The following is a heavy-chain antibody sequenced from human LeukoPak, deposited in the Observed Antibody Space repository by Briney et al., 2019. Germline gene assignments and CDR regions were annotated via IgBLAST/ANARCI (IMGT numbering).Heavy chain of an antibody. V-gene: IGHV3-48*01. CDR3: ARVPRITMVRGVGPWFDP. Sequence: PGGSLRLSCAASGFASGFTFSTYSMSWVRQAPGKGLEWVSYISSSSSTIYYADSVKGRFTISRDNAKNSLYLQMNSLRAEDTAVYYCARVPRITMVRGVGPWFDPWDQGTLVTVSS. CDR2: ISSSSSTI. CDR1: GFTFSTYS. J-gene: IGHJ5*02. D-gene: IGHD3-10*01.